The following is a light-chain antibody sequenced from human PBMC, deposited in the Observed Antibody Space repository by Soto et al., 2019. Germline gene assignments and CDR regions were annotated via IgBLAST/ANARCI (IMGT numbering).Light chain of an antibody. Sequence: DIQMTQSPSSLSASVGDRVTITCQASQDISNYLNWYQQKPGKAPKLLIYDASNLETGVPSRFSGSGSGTDFTFTISSLQPEDIATDYCQQYDNPPPPFPFGPGTKVDIK. V-gene: IGKV1-33*01. CDR2: DAS. CDR3: QQYDNPPPPFP. J-gene: IGKJ3*01. CDR1: QDISNY.